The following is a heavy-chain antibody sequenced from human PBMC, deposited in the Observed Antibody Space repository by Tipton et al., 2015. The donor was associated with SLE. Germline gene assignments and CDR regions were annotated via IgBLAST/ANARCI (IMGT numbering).Heavy chain of an antibody. CDR3: ARDTAHYGSGDGAFDI. J-gene: IGHJ3*02. Sequence: TLSLTCTVSGGSISSYYWSWIWQPPGKGLELIGNIYTSGSTNINPSLKSRVTISADTSKNQFSLKLTSVTAADTAVYYCARDTAHYGSGDGAFDIWGQGTMVTVSS. V-gene: IGHV4-4*08. CDR1: GGSISSYY. D-gene: IGHD3-10*01. CDR2: IYTSGST.